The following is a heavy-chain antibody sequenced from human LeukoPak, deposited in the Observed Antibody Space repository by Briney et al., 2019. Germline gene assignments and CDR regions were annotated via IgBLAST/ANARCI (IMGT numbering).Heavy chain of an antibody. D-gene: IGHD3-22*01. J-gene: IGHJ4*02. Sequence: ASVKVSCKASGYTFTDYYMHWVRHAPGQGLEWMGRISPNSGGTHYAQKFQGRVTMTRDTSISTAYMELSRLRSDDTAVYYCARGYYDSSGYYSIDYWGQGTLVTVSS. CDR1: GYTFTDYY. V-gene: IGHV1-2*06. CDR3: ARGYYDSSGYYSIDY. CDR2: ISPNSGGT.